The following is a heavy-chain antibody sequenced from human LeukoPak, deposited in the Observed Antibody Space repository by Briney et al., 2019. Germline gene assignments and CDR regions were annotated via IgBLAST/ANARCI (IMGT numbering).Heavy chain of an antibody. CDR1: GYSISSGYY. CDR2: IYHSGST. V-gene: IGHV4-38-2*02. CDR3: ARLTTVGAARDY. J-gene: IGHJ4*02. D-gene: IGHD2-15*01. Sequence: SETLSLTCTVSGYSISSGYYWGWIRQPPGKGLEWIGSIYHSGSTYYNPSLKSRVTISVDTSKNQFSLKLSSVTAADTAVYYCARLTTVGAARDYWGQGTLVTVSS.